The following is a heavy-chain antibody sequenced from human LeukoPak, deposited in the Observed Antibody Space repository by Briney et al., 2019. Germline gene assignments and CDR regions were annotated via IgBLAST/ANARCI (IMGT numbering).Heavy chain of an antibody. Sequence: PSETLSLTCTVSGGSITSSGYCWAWIRRPPGKGLEWIGSISYSGSTYYNPSLKSRLTLSVDASKNQFSLNLGCVTAAATAVYYCASSGSYRAPGKYWGQGTLVTVSS. CDR3: ASSGSYRAPGKY. D-gene: IGHD1-26*01. J-gene: IGHJ4*02. CDR2: ISYSGST. CDR1: GGSITSSGYC. V-gene: IGHV4-39*01.